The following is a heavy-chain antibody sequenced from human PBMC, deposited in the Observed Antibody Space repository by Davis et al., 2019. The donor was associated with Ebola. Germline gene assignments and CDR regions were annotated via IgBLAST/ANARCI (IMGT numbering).Heavy chain of an antibody. J-gene: IGHJ4*02. V-gene: IGHV3-30-3*01. D-gene: IGHD3-10*01. CDR3: ASQHGSGSYYLRY. CDR1: GFTFSTYA. CDR2: ISYDGSNK. Sequence: GESLKISCTTSGFTFSTYALSWVRQAPGKGLEWVAVISYDGSNKYYADSVKGRFTISRDNSKNTLYLQMNSLRAEDTAVYYCASQHGSGSYYLRYWGQGTLVTVSS.